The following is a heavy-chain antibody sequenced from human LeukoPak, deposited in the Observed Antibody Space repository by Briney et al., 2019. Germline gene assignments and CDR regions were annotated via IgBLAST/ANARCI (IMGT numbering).Heavy chain of an antibody. D-gene: IGHD6-6*01. CDR2: IYYSGST. Sequence: SETLSLTCTVSCGSISSYYWSWIRQPPGKGLEWIGYIYYSGSTNYNPSLKSRVTISVDTSKNQFSLKLSSVTAADTAVYYCARTSSIAARLNWFDPWGQGTLVTVSS. J-gene: IGHJ5*02. CDR1: CGSISSYY. CDR3: ARTSSIAARLNWFDP. V-gene: IGHV4-59*01.